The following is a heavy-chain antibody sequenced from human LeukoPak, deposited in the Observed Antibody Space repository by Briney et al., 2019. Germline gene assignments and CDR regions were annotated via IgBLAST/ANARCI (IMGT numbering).Heavy chain of an antibody. D-gene: IGHD3-22*01. CDR1: GGSISSSSYY. V-gene: IGHV4-39*01. CDR3: ARHYYDSSGRDY. J-gene: IGHJ4*02. CDR2: IYYSGST. Sequence: SETLSLTCTVSGGSISSSSYYWGWIRQPPGKGLEWIGSIYYSGSTHYNPSLKSRVTISVDTSKNQFSLKLSSVTAADTAVYYCARHYYDSSGRDYWGQGTLVTVSS.